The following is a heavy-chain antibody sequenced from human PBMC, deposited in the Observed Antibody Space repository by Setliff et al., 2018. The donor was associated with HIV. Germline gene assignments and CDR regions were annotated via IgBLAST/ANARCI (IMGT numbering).Heavy chain of an antibody. CDR2: INPDNGDT. J-gene: IGHJ4*02. Sequence: ASVKVSCKASGYTFTSYAMHWVRQAPGQRLEWMGWINPDNGDTKYSQKFQGRVTITRDTSASTAYMELSSLRSEDTAVYYCARAERGFSSSGWYNHWGQGTLVTAPQ. CDR1: GYTFTSYA. D-gene: IGHD6-19*01. CDR3: ARAERGFSSSGWYNH. V-gene: IGHV1-3*01.